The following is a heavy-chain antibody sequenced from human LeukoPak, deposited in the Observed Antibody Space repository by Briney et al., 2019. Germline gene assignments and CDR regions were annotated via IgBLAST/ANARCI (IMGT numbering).Heavy chain of an antibody. V-gene: IGHV4-59*08. CDR3: ARSLIQYGADSAWPIHFDS. Sequence: SETLPLTCTVSGGSISSNYWNWIRQPPGKGLEWIWYISYKGSPNYNPSLKSRVTISADTSNSQFSLKLSSVTAADTAVYYCARSLIQYGADSAWPIHFDSWGQGTLVTVSS. D-gene: IGHD4-23*01. CDR2: ISYKGSP. J-gene: IGHJ4*02. CDR1: GGSISSNY.